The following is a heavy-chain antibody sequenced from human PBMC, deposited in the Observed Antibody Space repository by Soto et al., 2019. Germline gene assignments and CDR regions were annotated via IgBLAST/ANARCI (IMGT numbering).Heavy chain of an antibody. D-gene: IGHD6-19*01. V-gene: IGHV3-23*01. Sequence: GGSLRLSCAASGFTFSSYAMSWVRQAPGKGLEWVSAISGSGGSTYYADSVKGRFTISRDNSKNTLYLQMNSLRAEDTAVYYCAKVNIGWLVRFNGHYWGQGTLVTVSS. CDR1: GFTFSSYA. J-gene: IGHJ4*02. CDR3: AKVNIGWLVRFNGHY. CDR2: ISGSGGST.